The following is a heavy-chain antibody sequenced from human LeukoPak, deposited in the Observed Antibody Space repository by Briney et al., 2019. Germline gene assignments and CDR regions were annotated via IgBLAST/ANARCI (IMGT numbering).Heavy chain of an antibody. D-gene: IGHD3-22*01. J-gene: IGHJ4*02. CDR1: GFVVSTNY. V-gene: IGHV3-53*01. CDR2: IYKDGRP. CDR3: AKSLTYYHENSDSI. Sequence: QTGGSLRLSCAASGFVVSTNYMTWVRQPPGKGLEWVSVIYKDGRPFYTDSVKGRFTISRDNSKNTVYLQMSSLRVEDTAVHYCAKSLTYYHENSDSIWGQGTLVTVSS.